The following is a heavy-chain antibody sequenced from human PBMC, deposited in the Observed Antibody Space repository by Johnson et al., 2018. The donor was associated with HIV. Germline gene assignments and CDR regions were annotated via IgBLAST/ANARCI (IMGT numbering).Heavy chain of an antibody. Sequence: VQLVESGGGLIQPGGSLRLSCAASGFTVSSNYMSWVRQPPGKGLEWVSVIYSGGNTYYADSVKGRFTISRDNSKNTLYLQMNSLRAEDTAVYYCAKPYGSGSYDAFDIWGQGTMVTVSS. J-gene: IGHJ3*02. CDR2: IYSGGNT. CDR3: AKPYGSGSYDAFDI. D-gene: IGHD3-10*01. V-gene: IGHV3-53*01. CDR1: GFTVSSNY.